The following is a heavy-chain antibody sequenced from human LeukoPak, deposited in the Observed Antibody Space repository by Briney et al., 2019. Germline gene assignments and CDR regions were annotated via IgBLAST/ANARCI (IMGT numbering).Heavy chain of an antibody. V-gene: IGHV1-2*02. J-gene: IGHJ3*02. Sequence: ASVKVSCKASGYTLTSYYMHWVRQAPGQGLEWMGWINPNSGGTNYAQKFQGRVTMTRDTSISTAYMELSRLRSDDTAVYYCARGRLLVTFGGVIVIDPDAFDIWGQGTMVTVSS. CDR1: GYTLTSYY. CDR2: INPNSGGT. D-gene: IGHD3-16*02. CDR3: ARGRLLVTFGGVIVIDPDAFDI.